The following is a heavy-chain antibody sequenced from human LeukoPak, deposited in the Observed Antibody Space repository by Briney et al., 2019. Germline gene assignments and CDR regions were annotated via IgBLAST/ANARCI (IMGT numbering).Heavy chain of an antibody. Sequence: SETLSLTCAVYGGSFSGYYWSWIRQPAGKGLEWIGRIYTSGSTNYNPSLKSRVTISVDTSKSSVTAADTAVYYCARSTNSGYEPFDYWGQGTLVTVSS. V-gene: IGHV4-59*10. CDR1: GGSFSGYY. D-gene: IGHD5-12*01. J-gene: IGHJ4*02. CDR2: IYTSGST. CDR3: ARSTNSGYEPFDY.